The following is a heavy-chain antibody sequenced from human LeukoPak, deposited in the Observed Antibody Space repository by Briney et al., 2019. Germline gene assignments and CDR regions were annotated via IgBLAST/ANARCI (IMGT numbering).Heavy chain of an antibody. V-gene: IGHV3-23*01. D-gene: IGHD6-6*01. J-gene: IGHJ4*02. CDR2: ISGTGDGT. CDR3: AILTTHSSSSQFDY. Sequence: GGSLRLSCAASGFTFSNYAMSWVRQAPTKGLEWVSTISGTGDGTYYADSVKGRFTISRDSSKSTLYLQMNSLRAEDTAIYFCAILTTHSSSSQFDYWGQGTLVTVSS. CDR1: GFTFSNYA.